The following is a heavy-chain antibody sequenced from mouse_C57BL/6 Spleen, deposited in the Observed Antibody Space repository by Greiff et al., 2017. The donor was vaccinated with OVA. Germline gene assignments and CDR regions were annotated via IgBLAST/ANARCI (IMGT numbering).Heavy chain of an antibody. CDR1: GYTFTSYW. V-gene: IGHV1-52*01. Sequence: QVQLQQSGAELVRPGSSVKLSCKASGYTFTSYWMHWVKQRPIQGLEWIGNIDPSDSETHYNQKFKDKATLTVDKSSSTAYMQLSSLTSEDSAVXYCARRGGSSHGGFAYWGQGTLVTVSA. CDR2: IDPSDSET. D-gene: IGHD1-1*01. CDR3: ARRGGSSHGGFAY. J-gene: IGHJ3*01.